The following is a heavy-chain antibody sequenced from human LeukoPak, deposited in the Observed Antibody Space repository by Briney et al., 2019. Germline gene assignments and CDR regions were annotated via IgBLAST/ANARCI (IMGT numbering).Heavy chain of an antibody. V-gene: IGHV4-59*01. D-gene: IGHD2-15*01. CDR3: ARDCSGASCYDY. J-gene: IGHJ4*02. CDR1: GGSISSYY. CDR2: IYYSGST. Sequence: SETLSLTCTVSGGSISSYYWSWIPQPPGKGLEWIGYIYYSGSTNYNPSLKSRVTISLDTPRNQFSLKLSSVTAADTAVYYCARDCSGASCYDYWGQGTLVTVSS.